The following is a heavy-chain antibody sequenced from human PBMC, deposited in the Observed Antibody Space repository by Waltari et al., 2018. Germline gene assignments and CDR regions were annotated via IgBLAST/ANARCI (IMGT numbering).Heavy chain of an antibody. D-gene: IGHD6-19*01. Sequence: QVQLVQSGAEVKKPGASVKVSCKASGYTFTSYGISWVRQAPGQGLEWRGWISGYKGNSNYAQKLHVSGTMTPDTSTITAYMELRSLGSDDTAVYYCAREVAVAGTIGWFDPWGQGTLVTVSS. V-gene: IGHV1-18*01. CDR2: ISGYKGNS. J-gene: IGHJ5*02. CDR3: AREVAVAGTIGWFDP. CDR1: GYTFTSYG.